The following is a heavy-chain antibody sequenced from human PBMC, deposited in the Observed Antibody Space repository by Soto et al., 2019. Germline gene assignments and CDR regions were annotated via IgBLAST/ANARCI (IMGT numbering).Heavy chain of an antibody. J-gene: IGHJ5*02. CDR1: GYSFTTFW. V-gene: IGHV5-51*01. CDR3: ARGNVANWFGP. Sequence: HGESLKISCKGSGYSFTTFWIGWVRQMPGKGLEWMGIIYPGDSGTRYSPSFQGQVTISVDKSISTAFLQWSSLTASDTAMYYCARGNVANWFGPWGQGTPVTVSS. CDR2: IYPGDSGT.